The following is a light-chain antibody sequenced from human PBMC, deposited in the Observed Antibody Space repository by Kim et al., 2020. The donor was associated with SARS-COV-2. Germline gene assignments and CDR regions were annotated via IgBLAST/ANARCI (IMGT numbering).Light chain of an antibody. CDR2: DVS. Sequence: QSALTQPRSASGSPGQSVTISCTGTSSDVGSYNYSSWYQQHPDKATKFLIYDVSQQPSGVPDRFSGYKSGNTASLTISGLQAEDEADYYCCSPAGTYTPYVFGTGTKVTVL. CDR3: CSPAGTYTPYV. CDR1: SSDVGSYNY. J-gene: IGLJ1*01. V-gene: IGLV2-11*01.